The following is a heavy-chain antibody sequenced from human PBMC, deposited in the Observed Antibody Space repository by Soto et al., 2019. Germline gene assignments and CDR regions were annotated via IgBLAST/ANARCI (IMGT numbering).Heavy chain of an antibody. D-gene: IGHD6-13*01. CDR2: IYTSGTT. V-gene: IGHV4-4*07. CDR1: DDFISSYY. CDR3: ARDIREAAAFSFDY. Sequence: PSENLSLTCTVSDDFISSYYWNWIRQPAGKGLEWIGRIYTSGTTNYNPSLESRVTMSVDTSKNQFSLKLSSVTAADTAVYYCARDIREAAAFSFDYWGQGTLVTVSS. J-gene: IGHJ4*02.